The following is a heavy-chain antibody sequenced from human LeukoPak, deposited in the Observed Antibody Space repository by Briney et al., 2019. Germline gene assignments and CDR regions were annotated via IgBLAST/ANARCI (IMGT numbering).Heavy chain of an antibody. V-gene: IGHV4-4*07. D-gene: IGHD2-2*01. J-gene: IGHJ6*03. CDR1: GGSISSYY. Sequence: SETLSLTCTVSGGSISSYYWNWIRQPAGKGLEWIGRIYTSGSTNYNPSLKSRVTMSVDTSKNQFSLKLSSVTAADTAVYYCARDLGCSSTSCFAYYYYYYMDVWGKGTTVTISS. CDR3: ARDLGCSSTSCFAYYYYYYMDV. CDR2: IYTSGST.